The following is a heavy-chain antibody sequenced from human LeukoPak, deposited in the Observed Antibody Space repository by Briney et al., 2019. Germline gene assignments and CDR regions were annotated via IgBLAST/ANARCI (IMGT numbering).Heavy chain of an antibody. CDR1: GFTFSSYS. CDR3: ARVGTLSAAARDAFDI. Sequence: GGSLRLSCAASGFTFSSYSMNWVRQAPGKGLEWVSYIISSSSTIYYADSVKGRFTISRDNAKNSLYLQMNRLRAEETAVYYCARVGTLSAAARDAFDIWGQGTMVTVSS. CDR2: IISSSSTI. J-gene: IGHJ3*02. D-gene: IGHD2-2*01. V-gene: IGHV3-48*01.